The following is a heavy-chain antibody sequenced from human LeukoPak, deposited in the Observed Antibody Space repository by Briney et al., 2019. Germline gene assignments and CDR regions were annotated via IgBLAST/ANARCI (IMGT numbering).Heavy chain of an antibody. CDR1: GFTFRSYA. CDR2: IRSSGGSP. Sequence: PGGTLRLSCAASGFTFRSYAMSWVREGPGKGLERVSAIRSSGGSPYYADSVKGRFTISRANSKNRLYLQMNSLRAEAPAVIYCAKVLLVTRIAAAGTTFDYWGQGTLVTVSS. D-gene: IGHD6-13*01. J-gene: IGHJ4*02. CDR3: AKVLLVTRIAAAGTTFDY. V-gene: IGHV3-23*01.